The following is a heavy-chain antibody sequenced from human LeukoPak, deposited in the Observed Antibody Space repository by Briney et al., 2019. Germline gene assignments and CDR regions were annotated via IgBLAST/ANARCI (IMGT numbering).Heavy chain of an antibody. CDR1: GLNFDDST. J-gene: IGHJ4*02. CDR3: AKESGKFDY. V-gene: IGHV3-43*02. CDR2: ISADGGST. Sequence: GGSLRLSCVASGLNFDDSTMHWVRQAPGKGLEWVSLISADGGSTFSADSVKGRFSISRDNSKNSLYLQMNSLRSEDTAMYYCAKESGKFDYWGQGTLVAVSS.